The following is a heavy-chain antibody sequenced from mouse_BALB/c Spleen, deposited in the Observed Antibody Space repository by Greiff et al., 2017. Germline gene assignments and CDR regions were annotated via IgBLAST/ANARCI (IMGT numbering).Heavy chain of an antibody. CDR3: AREGGNGYYEFAY. CDR1: GYSFTDYI. CDR2: INPYYGST. D-gene: IGHD2-3*01. J-gene: IGHJ3*01. V-gene: IGHV1-39*01. Sequence: VQLQQTGPELVKPGASVKISCKASGYSFTDYIMLWVKQSHGKSLEWIGNINPYYGSTSYNLKFKGKATLTVDKSSSTAYMQLNSLTSEDSAVYYCAREGGNGYYEFAYWGQGTLVTVSA.